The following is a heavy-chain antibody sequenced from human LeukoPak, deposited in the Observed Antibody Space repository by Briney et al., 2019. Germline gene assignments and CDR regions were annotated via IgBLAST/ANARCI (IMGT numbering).Heavy chain of an antibody. V-gene: IGHV1-18*01. D-gene: IGHD3-10*02. CDR1: GYTFTSYG. J-gene: IGHJ4*02. Sequence: GASVKVSCKASGYTFTSYGISWVRQAPGQGLEWMGWISAYNGNTNYAQKLQGRVTMTTDTSTSTAYMELRSLRSDDTAVYYCARGAGLFGEPEGDDYWGQGTLVTVSS. CDR2: ISAYNGNT. CDR3: ARGAGLFGEPEGDDY.